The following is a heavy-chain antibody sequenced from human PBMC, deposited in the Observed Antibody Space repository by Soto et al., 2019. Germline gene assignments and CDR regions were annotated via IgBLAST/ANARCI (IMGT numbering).Heavy chain of an antibody. Sequence: SVKVSCKASGGTFSSYAISWARQAPGQGLEWMGGIIPIFGTANYAQKFQGRVTITADESTSTAYMELSSLRSEDTAVYYCARVITTHYGMDVWGQGTTVTVSS. J-gene: IGHJ6*02. CDR2: IIPIFGTA. CDR1: GGTFSSYA. D-gene: IGHD3-22*01. V-gene: IGHV1-69*13. CDR3: ARVITTHYGMDV.